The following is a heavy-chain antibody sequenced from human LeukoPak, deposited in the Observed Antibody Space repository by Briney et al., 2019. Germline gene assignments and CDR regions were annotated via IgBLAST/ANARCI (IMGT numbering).Heavy chain of an antibody. CDR2: ISYDGSNK. CDR1: GFTFSSYA. V-gene: IGHV3-30-3*01. J-gene: IGHJ4*02. Sequence: GGSLRLTCAASGFTFSSYAMHWVRQAPGKGLEWVAVISYDGSNKYYADSVKGRFTISRDNSKNTLYLQMNSLRAEDTAVYYCAKDLHSGGDYWGQGTLVTVSS. D-gene: IGHD3-16*01. CDR3: AKDLHSGGDY.